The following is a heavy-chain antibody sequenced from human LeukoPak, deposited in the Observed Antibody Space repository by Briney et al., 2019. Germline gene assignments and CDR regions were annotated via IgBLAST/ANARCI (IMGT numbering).Heavy chain of an antibody. CDR2: ISWNSGSI. Sequence: GGSLTLSCAASGFTFDDYTMHWVRQAPGKGLEWVSGISWNSGSIGYADSVKGRFTISRDNAKNSLYLQMNSLRAEDTDLYYCAKGPIYYDILTGYFDYWGQGTLVTVSS. D-gene: IGHD3-9*01. CDR3: AKGPIYYDILTGYFDY. CDR1: GFTFDDYT. J-gene: IGHJ4*02. V-gene: IGHV3-9*01.